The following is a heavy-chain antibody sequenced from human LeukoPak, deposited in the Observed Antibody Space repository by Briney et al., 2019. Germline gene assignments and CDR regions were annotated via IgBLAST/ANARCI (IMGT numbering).Heavy chain of an antibody. J-gene: IGHJ4*02. Sequence: ASVKVSCKASGYTFTTYGISWVRQAPGQGLEWLGWISGDNGDTNYAQNPQGRVTMTTDTSTSTAYMELRSLTYDDTAVYYCARDRYGVRSGSCDYWGQGTLVTVSS. D-gene: IGHD1-26*01. V-gene: IGHV1-18*01. CDR3: ARDRYGVRSGSCDY. CDR1: GYTFTTYG. CDR2: ISGDNGDT.